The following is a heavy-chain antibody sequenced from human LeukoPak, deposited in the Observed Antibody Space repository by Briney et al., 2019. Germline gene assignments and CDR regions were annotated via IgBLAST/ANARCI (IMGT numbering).Heavy chain of an antibody. V-gene: IGHV4-39*07. CDR1: GGTIRITSYY. D-gene: IGHD3-10*01. Sequence: PSETLSLTCTVSGGTIRITSYYWGWIRQSPGREPEWIGSIYFSGRTHYNPSLESRVTISVDTSNNQFSLRLNSVTAAATAVYYCARGGSYWDSWGQGTLVTVSS. CDR3: ARGGSYWDS. J-gene: IGHJ4*02. CDR2: IYFSGRT.